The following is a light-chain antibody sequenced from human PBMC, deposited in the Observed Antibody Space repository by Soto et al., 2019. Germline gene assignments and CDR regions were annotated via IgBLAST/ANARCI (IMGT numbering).Light chain of an antibody. CDR2: DAS. Sequence: DIQMTQSPSTLSASVGDRVTITCRASQPISSWLAWYHQKPGKAPQLLIYDASGLENGVPSRFSGRGSGTEFTLTISGLQPDDFATYFCQQYKSNLYTFGQGTKLEIK. CDR3: QQYKSNLYT. V-gene: IGKV1-5*01. CDR1: QPISSW. J-gene: IGKJ2*01.